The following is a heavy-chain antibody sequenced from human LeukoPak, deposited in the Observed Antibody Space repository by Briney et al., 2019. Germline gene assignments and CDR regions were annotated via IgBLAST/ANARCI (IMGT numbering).Heavy chain of an antibody. CDR1: GFTFSSYW. D-gene: IGHD2-21*02. Sequence: SGSLRLSCAASGFTFSSYWMSWVRQAPGKGLEWVANIKEDGSEKNYVDSVKGRFTISRDNAKNSLSLQMNSLRAEDTAVYYCARMTANDYWGQGTLVTVSS. J-gene: IGHJ4*02. CDR3: ARMTANDY. V-gene: IGHV3-7*02. CDR2: IKEDGSEK.